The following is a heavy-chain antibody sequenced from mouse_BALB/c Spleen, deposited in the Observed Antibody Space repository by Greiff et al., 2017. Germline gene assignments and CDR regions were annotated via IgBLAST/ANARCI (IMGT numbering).Heavy chain of an antibody. CDR1: GYAFSSYW. CDR2: IYPGDGDT. Sequence: VQLQQSGAELVRPGSSVKISCKASGYAFSSYWMNWVKQRPGQGLEWIGQIYPGDGDTNYNGKFKGKATLTADKSSSTAYMQLSSLTSEDSAVYFCARNWDPYYFDYWGQGTTLTVSS. J-gene: IGHJ2*01. CDR3: ARNWDPYYFDY. V-gene: IGHV1-80*01. D-gene: IGHD4-1*01.